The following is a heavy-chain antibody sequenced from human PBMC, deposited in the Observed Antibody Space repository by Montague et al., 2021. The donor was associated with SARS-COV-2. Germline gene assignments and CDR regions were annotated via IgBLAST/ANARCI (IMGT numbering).Heavy chain of an antibody. J-gene: IGHJ6*02. CDR1: GGSISTYY. Sequence: SETLSLTCTVSGGSISTYYWNWIRQLPGKGLEWIGYIDYSVSTNXNTSLQSRVIISVDRSKIQFSLQLNSVTAADTAIYYCARLPYDNSYGMDVWGQGTTVTVSS. V-gene: IGHV4-59*01. D-gene: IGHD3-9*01. CDR2: IDYSVST. CDR3: ARLPYDNSYGMDV.